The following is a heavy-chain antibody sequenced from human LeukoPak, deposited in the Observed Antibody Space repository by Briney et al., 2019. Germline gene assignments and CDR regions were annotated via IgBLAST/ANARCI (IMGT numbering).Heavy chain of an antibody. V-gene: IGHV4-59*08. CDR3: ARYDRGLFFFDN. CDR1: GASVRNEY. Sequence: SETLSLTCTASGASVRNEYWSWIRQPPGKELEWIGYIHYSGSSNYHPSLGSRVTISLDTSKNQFSLKLKSVTAADTGMYHCARYDRGLFFFDNWGQGTLVTVSS. J-gene: IGHJ4*02. D-gene: IGHD1-14*01. CDR2: IHYSGSS.